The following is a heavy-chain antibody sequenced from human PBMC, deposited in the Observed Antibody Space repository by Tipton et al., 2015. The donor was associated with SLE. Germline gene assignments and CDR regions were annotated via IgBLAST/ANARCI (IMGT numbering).Heavy chain of an antibody. CDR1: GGSISSGSYY. V-gene: IGHV4-61*02. D-gene: IGHD2-21*01. Sequence: GLVKPSETLSLTCTVSGGSISSGSYYWSWIRQPAGKGLEWIGRIYTSGSTNYNPSLKSRVTISVDTSKNQFSLKLSSVTAADTAVYYCARDPKGILWASYFDYWGQGTLVTVAS. CDR2: IYTSGST. CDR3: ARDPKGILWASYFDY. J-gene: IGHJ4*02.